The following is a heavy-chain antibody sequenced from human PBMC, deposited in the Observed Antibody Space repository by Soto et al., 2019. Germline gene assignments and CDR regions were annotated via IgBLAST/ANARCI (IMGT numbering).Heavy chain of an antibody. CDR1: GFTFSSYG. CDR3: ARDHYDYIWGSYRYKGLFDP. V-gene: IGHV3-30*03. D-gene: IGHD3-16*02. CDR2: ISYDGSNK. Sequence: GGSLRLSCAASGFTFSSYGMHWVRQAPGKGLEWVAVISYDGSNKYYADSVKGRFTISRDNSKNTLYLQMNSLRAEDTAVYYCARDHYDYIWGSYRYKGLFDPWGQGTLVTVSS. J-gene: IGHJ5*02.